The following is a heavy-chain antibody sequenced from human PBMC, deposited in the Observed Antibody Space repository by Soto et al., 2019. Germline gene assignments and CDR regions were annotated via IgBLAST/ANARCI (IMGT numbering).Heavy chain of an antibody. CDR1: GFTFSSYA. D-gene: IGHD6-19*01. Sequence: GGSLRLSCAASGFTFSSYALIWVRQAPGKGLEWVSIISNSGGNTFYADSVKGRCTISRDNSKNTLYLQMNNLRAEDTAVYYCAKHFDSGCPDYWGQGTLVTVSS. CDR3: AKHFDSGCPDY. J-gene: IGHJ4*02. CDR2: ISNSGGNT. V-gene: IGHV3-23*01.